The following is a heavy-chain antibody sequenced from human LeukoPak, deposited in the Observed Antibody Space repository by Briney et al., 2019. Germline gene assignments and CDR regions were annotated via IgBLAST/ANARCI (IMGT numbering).Heavy chain of an antibody. J-gene: IGHJ3*02. Sequence: ASVKVSCKASGYTFTSYGISWVRQAPGQGLEWMGWISAYNGNTNYAQKLQGRVTMTTDTSTSTAYMELRSLRSDDTAVYYCAREKYYYDSSGYYPDAYDIWGQGTMVTVSS. CDR2: ISAYNGNT. D-gene: IGHD3-22*01. CDR3: AREKYYYDSSGYYPDAYDI. CDR1: GYTFTSYG. V-gene: IGHV1-18*01.